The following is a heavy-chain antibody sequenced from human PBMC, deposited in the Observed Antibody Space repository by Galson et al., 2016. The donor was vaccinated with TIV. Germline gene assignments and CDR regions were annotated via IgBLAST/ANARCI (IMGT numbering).Heavy chain of an antibody. CDR2: ISGSGDST. CDR3: AKVPSSGFYYYYAFDV. Sequence: SLRLSCAASGFTFSSYAMTWVRQAPGKGLEWISSISGSGDSTYYADSVKGRFTISRDNSKNTLFLQMNSLRVEDTAVYFCAKVPSSGFYYYYAFDVWGQGTTVTFSS. J-gene: IGHJ6*02. CDR1: GFTFSSYA. D-gene: IGHD6-25*01. V-gene: IGHV3-23*01.